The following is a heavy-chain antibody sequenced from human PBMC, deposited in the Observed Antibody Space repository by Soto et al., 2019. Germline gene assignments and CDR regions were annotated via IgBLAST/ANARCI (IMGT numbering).Heavy chain of an antibody. D-gene: IGHD5-18*01. J-gene: IGHJ6*02. CDR2: IYYSGST. CDR1: GGNSIGFC. V-gene: IGHV4-59*08. CDR3: ARQEGYSYGYRAHYYYYGMDV. Sequence: TVVGGNSIGFCGRWIRKNTGKGLEWIGYIYYSGSTNYNPSLKSRVTISVDTSKNQFSLKLGSVTAADTAVYYCARQEGYSYGYRAHYYYYGMDVWGQGTTVTVSS.